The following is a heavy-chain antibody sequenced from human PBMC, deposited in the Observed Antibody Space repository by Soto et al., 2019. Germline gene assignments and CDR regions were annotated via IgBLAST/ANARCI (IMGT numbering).Heavy chain of an antibody. CDR1: GFTFSSYW. Sequence: LRLSCAAPGFTFSSYWMTWVRQAPGKGLEWVANIKEDGSEKYYVDSVKGRFTISRDNAKNSLYLQMNSLRVEDTAVYYCARDLSALKDYWGQGTLVTVSS. J-gene: IGHJ4*02. CDR3: ARDLSALKDY. D-gene: IGHD6-25*01. CDR2: IKEDGSEK. V-gene: IGHV3-7*01.